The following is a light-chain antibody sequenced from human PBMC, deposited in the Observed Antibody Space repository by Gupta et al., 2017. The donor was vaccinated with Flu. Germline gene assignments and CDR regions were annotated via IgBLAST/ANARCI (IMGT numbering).Light chain of an antibody. Sequence: QPVLTHSSSASTYLGSSVTLTRTLSSGHSNYVSAWHQKQPGQAPRFLMKLEGNGSYQRGSGVPDRCSGSTSGADRHLTIANLQDVDEDDYYCETWDSNTRVFGGGTKVTVL. CDR1: SGHSNYV. V-gene: IGLV4-60*02. CDR3: ETWDSNTRV. J-gene: IGLJ3*02. CDR2: LEGNGSY.